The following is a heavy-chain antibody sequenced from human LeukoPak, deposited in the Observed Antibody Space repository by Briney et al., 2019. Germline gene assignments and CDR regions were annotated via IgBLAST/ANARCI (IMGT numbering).Heavy chain of an antibody. CDR1: GFTFSTYT. D-gene: IGHD3-10*01. CDR3: ARDFRYGSGTYGFDHQYYYMDV. J-gene: IGHJ6*03. Sequence: GGSLRLSCAASGFTFSTYTMNWVRQAPGKGLEWVSYITSSSSTIHYADSVKGRFTISRDNAKNSLSLHMNSLRAEDTAVYFCARDFRYGSGTYGFDHQYYYMDVWGKGTTVTVSS. V-gene: IGHV3-48*01. CDR2: ITSSSSTI.